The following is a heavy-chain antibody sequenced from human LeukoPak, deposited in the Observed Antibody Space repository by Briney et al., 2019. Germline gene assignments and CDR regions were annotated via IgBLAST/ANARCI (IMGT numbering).Heavy chain of an antibody. J-gene: IGHJ3*02. D-gene: IGHD3-22*01. CDR1: GGSISSGSYY. Sequence: PSETLSLTCTVSGGSISSGSYYWSWIRQPAGKGLEWIGRIYTSGSTNYNPSLKSRVTISVDTSKNQFSLKLRSVTAADTAVYYCARATYYYDSSGRTDAFDIWGQGTMVTVSS. V-gene: IGHV4-61*02. CDR2: IYTSGST. CDR3: ARATYYYDSSGRTDAFDI.